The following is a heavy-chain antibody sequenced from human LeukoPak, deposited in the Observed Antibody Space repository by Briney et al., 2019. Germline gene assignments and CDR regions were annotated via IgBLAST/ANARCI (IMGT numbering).Heavy chain of an antibody. CDR2: INWNGRST. V-gene: IGHV3-20*04. D-gene: IGHD6-19*01. CDR3: ARSYSSGGFDP. Sequence: AGGSLRLSCAASGFTFDDYGMNWVRQAPGKGLEWVCGINWNGRSTGYADSVKGRFTISRDNAKNSLYLQMNSLRAEDTAVYYCARSYSSGGFDPWGQGTLVTVSS. J-gene: IGHJ5*02. CDR1: GFTFDDYG.